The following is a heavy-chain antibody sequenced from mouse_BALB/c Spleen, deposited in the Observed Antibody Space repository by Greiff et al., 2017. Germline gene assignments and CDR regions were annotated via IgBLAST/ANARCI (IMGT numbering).Heavy chain of an antibody. CDR1: GFTFSDYY. CDR2: ISDGGSYT. Sequence: EVKLVESGGGLVKPGGSLKLSCAASGFTFSDYYMYWVRQTPEKRLEWVATISDGGSYTYYPDTVTGRFTISRDNAKNTLYLEMSSLRSEDTAMYYCARTYYGNSYAMDYWGQGTSVTVSS. CDR3: ARTYYGNSYAMDY. D-gene: IGHD2-10*01. J-gene: IGHJ4*01. V-gene: IGHV5-4*02.